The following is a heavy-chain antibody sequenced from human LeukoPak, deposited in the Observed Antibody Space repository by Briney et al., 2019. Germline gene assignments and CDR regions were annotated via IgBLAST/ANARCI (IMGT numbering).Heavy chain of an antibody. V-gene: IGHV4-4*07. J-gene: IGHJ4*02. Sequence: PSETLSLTCAVSGGSISSYFWTWIRQPAGKGLERIGRIYTSGTTNYNPSLKSRVTMSVDTSKNQLSLNLTSVTAADTAIYYCARESTVVNRGIDYWGQGTLVTVSS. CDR1: GGSISSYF. CDR3: ARESTVVNRGIDY. D-gene: IGHD4-23*01. CDR2: IYTSGTT.